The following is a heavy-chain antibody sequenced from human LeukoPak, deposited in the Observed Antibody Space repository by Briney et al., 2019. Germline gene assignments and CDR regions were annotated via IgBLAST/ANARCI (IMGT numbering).Heavy chain of an antibody. CDR2: IYYSGST. V-gene: IGHV4-59*08. J-gene: IGHJ4*02. Sequence: SETLSLTCTVSGGSISSYYWSWIRQPPGKGLEWIGYIYYSGSTNYNPSLKSRVTISVDTSKNQFSLKLSSVTAADTAVYYCAGGYSSFNYFDYWGQGTLVTVSS. D-gene: IGHD1-26*01. CDR1: GGSISSYY. CDR3: AGGYSSFNYFDY.